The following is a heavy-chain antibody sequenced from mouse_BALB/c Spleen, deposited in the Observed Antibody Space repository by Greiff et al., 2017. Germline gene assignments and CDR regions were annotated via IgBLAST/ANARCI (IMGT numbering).Heavy chain of an antibody. CDR2: IDPANGNT. J-gene: IGHJ2*01. CDR1: GFNIKDTY. Sequence: EVQLVESGAELVKPGASVKLSCTASGFNIKDTYMHWVKQRPEQGLEWIGRIDPANGNTKYDPKFQGKATITADTSSNTAYLQLSSLTSEDTAVYYCARNDYGYVFDYWGQGTTLTVSS. V-gene: IGHV14-3*02. D-gene: IGHD1-2*01. CDR3: ARNDYGYVFDY.